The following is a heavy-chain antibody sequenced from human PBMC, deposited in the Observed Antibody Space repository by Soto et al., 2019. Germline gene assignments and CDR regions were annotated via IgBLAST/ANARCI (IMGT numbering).Heavy chain of an antibody. V-gene: IGHV3-23*01. Sequence: PGGSLRLSCAASGFSFNSYSLSWVRQAPGKGLEWVAGISGSGEHTHYADSVKGRYTISRDNSENTLSPQMNSLRAEDSAIYYCAKDRGMTTVTFDAFQSWGQGTLVTVSS. J-gene: IGHJ1*01. CDR3: AKDRGMTTVTFDAFQS. CDR1: GFSFNSYS. D-gene: IGHD4-17*01. CDR2: ISGSGEHT.